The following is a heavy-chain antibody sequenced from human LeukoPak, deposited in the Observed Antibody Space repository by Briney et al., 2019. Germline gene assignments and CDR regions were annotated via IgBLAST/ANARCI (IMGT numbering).Heavy chain of an antibody. V-gene: IGHV3-7*01. J-gene: IGHJ3*02. Sequence: GGSLRLSCVASGFSVSSYWMSWVRQTPGKGLEWEANIKQEGSARYYVDSVTGRFTISRDNAMNSLYLQMNSLRAEDTAVYYCARDQSVNDAFDIWGQGTMVTVSS. CDR3: ARDQSVNDAFDI. D-gene: IGHD4-23*01. CDR1: GFSVSSYW. CDR2: IKQEGSAR.